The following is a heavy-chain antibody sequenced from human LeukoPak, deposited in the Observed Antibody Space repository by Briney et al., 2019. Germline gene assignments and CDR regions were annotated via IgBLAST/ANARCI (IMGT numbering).Heavy chain of an antibody. V-gene: IGHV1-46*01. J-gene: IGHJ4*02. Sequence: ASVKVSCKASGYTFTSHYMHWVRQAHGQGLEWMGIINPSGGSTSYAQKFQGRVTMTRDTSTSTVYMELSSLRSEDTAVYYCAREGYCSGGSCYFFDYWGQGTLVTVSS. CDR2: INPSGGST. CDR3: AREGYCSGGSCYFFDY. D-gene: IGHD2-15*01. CDR1: GYTFTSHY.